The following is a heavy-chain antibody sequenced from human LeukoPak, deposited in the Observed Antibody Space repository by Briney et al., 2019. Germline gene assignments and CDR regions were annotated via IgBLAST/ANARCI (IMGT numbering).Heavy chain of an antibody. D-gene: IGHD3-10*01. CDR2: IYYSGST. J-gene: IGHJ4*02. CDR1: GGSISSGDYY. Sequence: SETLSLTCTVSGGSISSGDYYWSWIRQPPGKGLEWIGYIYYSGSTYYNPSLKSRVTISADKSKNQFSLKLSSVTAADTAVYYCARDKYYSDSESSLRYDYWGQGTLVTVSS. CDR3: ARDKYYSDSESSLRYDY. V-gene: IGHV4-30-4*01.